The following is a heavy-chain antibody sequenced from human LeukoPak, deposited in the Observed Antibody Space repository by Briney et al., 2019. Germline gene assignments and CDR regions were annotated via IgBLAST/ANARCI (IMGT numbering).Heavy chain of an antibody. CDR2: ISYDGSNK. Sequence: GGSLRLSCAASGFAFSSYAMHWVRQAPGKGLEWVAVISYDGSNKYYADSVKGRFTISRDNSKNTLYLQMNSLRAEDTAVYYCAKTLHYGHYGKFDYWGQGTLVTVSS. CDR3: AKTLHYGHYGKFDY. CDR1: GFAFSSYA. D-gene: IGHD4-17*01. V-gene: IGHV3-30-3*02. J-gene: IGHJ4*02.